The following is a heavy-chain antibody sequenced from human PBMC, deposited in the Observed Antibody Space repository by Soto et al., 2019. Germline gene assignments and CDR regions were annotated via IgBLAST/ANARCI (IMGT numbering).Heavy chain of an antibody. Sequence: ASVKVSCKASGYTFTSYDINWVRQATGQGLEWMGWMNPNSGNTGYAQKFQGRVTMTTDTSTSTAYMELRSLRSDDTAVYYCARDRGSTIFGVVTTGWDWFDPWGQGTLVTVSS. D-gene: IGHD3-3*01. CDR3: ARDRGSTIFGVVTTGWDWFDP. J-gene: IGHJ5*02. CDR2: MNPNSGNT. CDR1: GYTFTSYD. V-gene: IGHV1-8*01.